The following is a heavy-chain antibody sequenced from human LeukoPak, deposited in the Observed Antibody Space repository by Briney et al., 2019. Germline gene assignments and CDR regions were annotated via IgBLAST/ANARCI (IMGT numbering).Heavy chain of an antibody. CDR1: GFTFSGFY. V-gene: IGHV3-11*01. D-gene: IGHD1-1*01. CDR2: ISRSGHSI. Sequence: GGSLRLSCAASGFTFSGFYMSWISQARGKGLEWLSYISRSGHSIQYADSVKGRFTISRDNAKNSLYLQMNSLRAEDTAVYYCASGWELEPTGYWGQGFLVTVSS. CDR3: ASGWELEPTGY. J-gene: IGHJ4*02.